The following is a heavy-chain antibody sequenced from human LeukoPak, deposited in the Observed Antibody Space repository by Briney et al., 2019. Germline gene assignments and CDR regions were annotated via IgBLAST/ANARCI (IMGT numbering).Heavy chain of an antibody. CDR1: GYSFTSYW. Sequence: KPGESLKISCKGSGYSFTSYWIGWVRQMPGKGLEWMGRIDPSDSYTNYSPSFQGHVTMSADRSISTAYLQWSSLKASDTALYYCARQAVDYYYGMDVWGQGTTVTVSS. CDR3: ARQAVDYYYGMDV. V-gene: IGHV5-10-1*01. D-gene: IGHD6-25*01. J-gene: IGHJ6*02. CDR2: IDPSDSYT.